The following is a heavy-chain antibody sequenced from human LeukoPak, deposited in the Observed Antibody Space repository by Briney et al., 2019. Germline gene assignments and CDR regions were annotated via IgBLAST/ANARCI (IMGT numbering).Heavy chain of an antibody. V-gene: IGHV1-8*01. J-gene: IGHJ5*02. D-gene: IGHD1-26*01. Sequence: VASVKVSCKASGYTFTGYDINWVRQATGQGLEWMGWMNPNSGNTGYAQKFQGRVTMTRNTSISTAYMELSSLRSEDTAVYYCARSIVGATYNWFDPWGQGTLVTVSS. CDR1: GYTFTGYD. CDR3: ARSIVGATYNWFDP. CDR2: MNPNSGNT.